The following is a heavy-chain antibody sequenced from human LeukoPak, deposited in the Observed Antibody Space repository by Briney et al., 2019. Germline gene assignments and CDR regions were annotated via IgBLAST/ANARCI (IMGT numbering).Heavy chain of an antibody. Sequence: ASVKVSCKASGGTFSSYAISWVRQAPGKGLEWMGGFDPEDGETIYAQKFQGRVTMTEDTSTDTAYMELSSLRSEDTAVYYCATDTAVLRFLEWLLLDYWGQGTLVTVSS. CDR3: ATDTAVLRFLEWLLLDY. D-gene: IGHD3-3*01. CDR1: GGTFSSYA. CDR2: FDPEDGET. J-gene: IGHJ4*02. V-gene: IGHV1-24*01.